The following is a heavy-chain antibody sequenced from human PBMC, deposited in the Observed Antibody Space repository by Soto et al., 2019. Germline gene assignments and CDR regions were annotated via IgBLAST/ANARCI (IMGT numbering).Heavy chain of an antibody. V-gene: IGHV4-39*01. D-gene: IGHD3-10*01. CDR3: ARFGSFDL. Sequence: QLQLQESGPGLVKPSETLSLTCTVSGGSISSSSYYWGWIRQPPGKGLEWIGSIYYSGSTSYNPALKRRVTFSVDRSKNPFSLKLSSVPAADTAVYYCARFGSFDLWGRGTLVTVSS. CDR1: GGSISSSSYY. J-gene: IGHJ2*01. CDR2: IYYSGST.